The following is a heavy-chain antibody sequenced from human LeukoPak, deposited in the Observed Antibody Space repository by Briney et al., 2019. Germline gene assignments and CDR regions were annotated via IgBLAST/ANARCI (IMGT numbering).Heavy chain of an antibody. V-gene: IGHV3-74*01. Sequence: GGSLRLSCAASGFTFSNYWMHWVRQAPGKGLVWVSRINSDGSATNYADSVKGRFTISRDNAKNTLYLQMSSLRAEDTAVYYCTRDLGGTSWGEWNYWGQGTLVTVS. CDR3: TRDLGGTSWGEWNY. J-gene: IGHJ4*02. D-gene: IGHD3-16*01. CDR1: GFTFSNYW. CDR2: INSDGSAT.